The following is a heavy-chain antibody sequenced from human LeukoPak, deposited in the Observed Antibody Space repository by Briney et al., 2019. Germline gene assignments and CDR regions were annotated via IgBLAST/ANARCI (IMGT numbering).Heavy chain of an antibody. V-gene: IGHV1-3*04. Sequence: ASVKFSCRASGYTFTHYVIHWVRHAPGQRLEWMGWIHTGNGNTKYSQRFQGRVTITRDTSASTAYMVLSSLRFEDTAVYYCARDIWGGDWFDPWGQGTLVTVSS. CDR1: GYTFTHYV. J-gene: IGHJ5*02. CDR3: ARDIWGGDWFDP. CDR2: IHTGNGNT. D-gene: IGHD7-27*01.